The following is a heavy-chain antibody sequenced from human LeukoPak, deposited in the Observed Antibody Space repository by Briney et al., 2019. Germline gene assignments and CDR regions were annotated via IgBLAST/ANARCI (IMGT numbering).Heavy chain of an antibody. Sequence: SETLSLTCTVSGGSISSYYWSWIRQPPGKGLEWIGYIYYSGSTNYNPSLKSRVTISVDTSKNQFSLKLSSVTAADTAVYYCARDIAVAGRAWGMDVWGQGTTVTVSS. CDR3: ARDIAVAGRAWGMDV. V-gene: IGHV4-59*01. D-gene: IGHD6-19*01. CDR2: IYYSGST. J-gene: IGHJ6*02. CDR1: GGSISSYY.